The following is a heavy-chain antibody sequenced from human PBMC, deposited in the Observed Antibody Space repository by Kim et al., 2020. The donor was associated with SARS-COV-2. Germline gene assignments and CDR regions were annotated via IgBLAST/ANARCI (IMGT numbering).Heavy chain of an antibody. Sequence: SETLSLTCTVSGGSISSYYWSWIRQPPGKGLEWIGYIYYSGSTNYNPSLKSRVTISVDTSKNQFSLKLSSVTAADTAVYYCARVGYYDILTGYYNYYYYYGMDVWGQGTTVTVSS. D-gene: IGHD3-9*01. CDR3: ARVGYYDILTGYYNYYYYYGMDV. CDR1: GGSISSYY. CDR2: IYYSGST. J-gene: IGHJ6*02. V-gene: IGHV4-59*13.